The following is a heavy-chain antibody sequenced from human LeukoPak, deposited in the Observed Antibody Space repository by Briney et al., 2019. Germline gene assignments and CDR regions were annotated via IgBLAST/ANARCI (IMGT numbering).Heavy chain of an antibody. V-gene: IGHV4-59*08. CDR3: ARQNYSSSLFDY. D-gene: IGHD6-13*01. Sequence: SETLSLTCTVSDGSISSYYWSWIRQFPGKGLEWIGYIYYSGSTSYNPSLKSRVSISVDMSKNQFSLKLSSVTAADTAVYYCARQNYSSSLFDYWGQGTLVTVSS. CDR1: DGSISSYY. J-gene: IGHJ4*02. CDR2: IYYSGST.